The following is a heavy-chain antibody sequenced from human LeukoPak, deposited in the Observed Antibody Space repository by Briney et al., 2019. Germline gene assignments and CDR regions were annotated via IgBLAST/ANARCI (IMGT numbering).Heavy chain of an antibody. V-gene: IGHV4-38-2*01. CDR2: VYYNGNT. Sequence: SETLSLTCAVSDYSINSGYYWGWIRQPPGKGLEWIGDVYYNGNTNYNPSLKSRVTISVFTSKNQFSLKLTSVTAADTAVYYCARQVAATAPVGYWGQGTLVTVSS. J-gene: IGHJ4*02. CDR3: ARQVAATAPVGY. D-gene: IGHD6-13*01. CDR1: DYSINSGYY.